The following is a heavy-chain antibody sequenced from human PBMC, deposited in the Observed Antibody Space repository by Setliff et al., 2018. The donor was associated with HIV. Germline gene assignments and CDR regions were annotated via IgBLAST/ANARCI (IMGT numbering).Heavy chain of an antibody. Sequence: SETLSLTCTVSGGSISGHYWSWIRQPPGKGLEWIGYMYYSGSTNYNPSLKSRVTISVDTSKNQFSLKPSSMTAADTAVYYCARDIALSGSGWFFDYWGQGTLVTVSS. CDR2: MYYSGST. D-gene: IGHD6-19*01. V-gene: IGHV4-59*11. CDR1: GGSISGHY. J-gene: IGHJ4*02. CDR3: ARDIALSGSGWFFDY.